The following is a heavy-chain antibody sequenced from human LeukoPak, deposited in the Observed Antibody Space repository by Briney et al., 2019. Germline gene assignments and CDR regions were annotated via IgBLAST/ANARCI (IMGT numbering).Heavy chain of an antibody. J-gene: IGHJ5*01. V-gene: IGHV3-7*01. Sequence: GGSLRLSCAASGFSFSRYWMSWVRQAPVRGLEWVANIKPDGSEIYYVDSVKGRFTISRDNAKNAVYLHMNSLRPEDTAIYYCARDEVEGPTKFDSWGQGIRVTVSS. CDR3: ARDEVEGPTKFDS. CDR2: IKPDGSEI. CDR1: GFSFSRYW. D-gene: IGHD5-24*01.